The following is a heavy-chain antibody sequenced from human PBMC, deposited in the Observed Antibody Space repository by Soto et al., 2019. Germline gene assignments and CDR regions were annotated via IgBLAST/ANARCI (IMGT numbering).Heavy chain of an antibody. V-gene: IGHV3-33*01. CDR2: VWYDGSNT. CDR3: ARATSLLHFDY. Sequence: GGSLRLSCAASGFTFSTYGMHWVRQAPGVGLEWVAAVWYDGSNTFYADSVKGRFTVSRDNSKNTLYLQMNSLRAEDTAVYYCARATSLLHFDYWGQGTLVTVSS. J-gene: IGHJ4*02. CDR1: GFTFSTYG.